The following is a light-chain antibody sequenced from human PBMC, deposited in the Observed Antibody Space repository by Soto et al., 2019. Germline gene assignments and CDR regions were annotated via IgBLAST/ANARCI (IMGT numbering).Light chain of an antibody. CDR2: AAS. CDR1: QGIGND. CDR3: LQHNSYPSIT. J-gene: IGKJ5*01. Sequence: DIQMTQSPSSLSASLGDRVTLTCRASQGIGNDLGWYQQKPGKAPKRLICAASSLQSGVPSRSSGSGSGKEFTLTISSLQPEDLATYYCLQHNSYPSITFGQGTRL. V-gene: IGKV1-17*01.